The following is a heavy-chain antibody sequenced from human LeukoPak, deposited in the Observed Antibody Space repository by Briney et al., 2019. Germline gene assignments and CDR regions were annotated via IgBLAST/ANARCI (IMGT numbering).Heavy chain of an antibody. CDR1: GGSFSGYY. CDR3: ARSPNCSGGSCYSKFDY. CDR2: INHSGST. D-gene: IGHD2-15*01. Sequence: SETLSLTCAVYGGSFSGYYWSWIRQPPGKGLEWIGEINHSGSTNYNPSLKSRVTISVDTSKNQFSLKLSSVTAADTAVYYCARSPNCSGGSCYSKFDYWGQGTLVTVSS. V-gene: IGHV4-34*01. J-gene: IGHJ4*02.